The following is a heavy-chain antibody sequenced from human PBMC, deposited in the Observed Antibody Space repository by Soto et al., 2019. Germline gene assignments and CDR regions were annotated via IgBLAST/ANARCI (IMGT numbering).Heavy chain of an antibody. CDR2: IDPTGGRT. D-gene: IGHD6-19*01. CDR3: ARELQFPHQETGMDV. J-gene: IGHJ6*02. CDR1: GYTFENYY. V-gene: IGHV1-46*02. Sequence: QVHLVQSGAEVKKPGASVKVSCKASGYTFENYYMHWVRQPPGQGLEWLGIIDPTGGRTTYAQKFQDRVTMTRDTSTSTVYMELSSLRSNDTALYYCARELQFPHQETGMDVWGQGTTVTVSS.